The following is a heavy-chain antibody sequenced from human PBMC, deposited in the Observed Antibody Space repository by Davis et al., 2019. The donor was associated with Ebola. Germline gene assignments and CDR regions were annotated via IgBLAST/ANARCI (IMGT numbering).Heavy chain of an antibody. CDR1: GFIFSDNW. J-gene: IGHJ4*02. CDR2: INRDGTTK. V-gene: IGHV3-74*01. Sequence: GESLKISCRVSGFIFSDNWMSWVRQVPGKGLVWVSSINRDGTTKTYADSVKGRFTVSRDNAKSILYLQMSSLRVEDTAVYYCASYVVGWGRGTLVTVSS. CDR3: ASYVVG. D-gene: IGHD2-15*01.